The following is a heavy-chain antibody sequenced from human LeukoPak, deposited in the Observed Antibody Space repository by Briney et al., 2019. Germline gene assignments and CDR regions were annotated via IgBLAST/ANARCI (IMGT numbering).Heavy chain of an antibody. V-gene: IGHV3-48*04. D-gene: IGHD2-15*01. CDR3: ARGIKLSY. J-gene: IGHJ4*02. CDR2: VSSSGSTT. CDR1: GFTFSSYG. Sequence: GGSLRLSCAASGFTFSSYGMNWVRQAPGKGLEWVSYVSSSGSTTYYADSVKGRFTISRDNAKNSLYLQMNSLRAEDTAVYYCARGIKLSYWGQGTLVTVSS.